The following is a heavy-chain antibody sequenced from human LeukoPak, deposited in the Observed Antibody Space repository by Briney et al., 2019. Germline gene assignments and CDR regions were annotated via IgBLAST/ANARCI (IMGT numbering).Heavy chain of an antibody. Sequence: SETLSLTCTVSGGSISSYYWSWIRQPPGKGLEWIGYIYYSGSTNYNPSLKSRVTISVDTSKNQFSLKLSSVTAADTAVYYCARARKLVTRVWFDPWGQGTLVTVSP. J-gene: IGHJ5*02. CDR1: GGSISSYY. V-gene: IGHV4-59*01. CDR3: ARARKLVTRVWFDP. D-gene: IGHD6-13*01. CDR2: IYYSGST.